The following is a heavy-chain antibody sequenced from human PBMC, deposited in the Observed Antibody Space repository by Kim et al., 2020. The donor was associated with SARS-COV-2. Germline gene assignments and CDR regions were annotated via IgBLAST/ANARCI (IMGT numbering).Heavy chain of an antibody. D-gene: IGHD1-26*01. V-gene: IGHV1-8*01. CDR3: ARVFDSGGYDAFDI. CDR2: MNPNSGNT. J-gene: IGHJ3*02. Sequence: ASVKVSCKASGYTFTSYDINWVRQATGQGLEWMGWMNPNSGNTGYAQKFQGRVTMTRNTSISTAYMELSSLRSEDTAVYYFARVFDSGGYDAFDIWGQGTMVTVSS. CDR1: GYTFTSYD.